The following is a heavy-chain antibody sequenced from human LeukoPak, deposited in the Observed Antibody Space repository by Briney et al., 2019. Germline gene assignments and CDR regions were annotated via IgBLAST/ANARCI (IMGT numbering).Heavy chain of an antibody. V-gene: IGHV4-30-4*07. CDR2: IHDSGST. CDR3: ARVVAAAGNNWFDP. CDR1: GDSISSGGYS. D-gene: IGHD6-13*01. J-gene: IGHJ5*02. Sequence: SETLSLTCAVSGDSISSGGYSWSWIRQPPGKGQEWIAYIHDSGSTYNNPSLKTRLSISIDTSKNQFSLKLNSVTAADTAVYYCARVVAAAGNNWFDPWGQGTLVTVSS.